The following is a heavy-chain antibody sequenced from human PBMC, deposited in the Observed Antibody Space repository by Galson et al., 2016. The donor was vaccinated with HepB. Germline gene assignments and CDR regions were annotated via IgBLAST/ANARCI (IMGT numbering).Heavy chain of an antibody. CDR2: IYYSGST. CDR3: ARFEYSRPLAAFDI. Sequence: LSLTCTVSGGAISSGDSYWSWLRQHPGKGLEWIGYIYYSGSTYYNPSIKSRVTMSVDMSTNQFSLRLSSVTAADTALYYCARFEYSRPLAAFDIWGQGTAVTVSS. CDR1: GGAISSGDSY. V-gene: IGHV4-31*03. J-gene: IGHJ3*02. D-gene: IGHD6-13*01.